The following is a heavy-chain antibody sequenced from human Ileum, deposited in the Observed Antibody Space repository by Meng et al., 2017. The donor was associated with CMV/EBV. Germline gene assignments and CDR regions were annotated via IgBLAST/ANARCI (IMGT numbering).Heavy chain of an antibody. CDR3: TTSSQRATDYYYDGMDV. CDR2: IKSKTDGGTT. V-gene: IGHV3-15*01. J-gene: IGHJ6*02. CDR1: GFTFSNAW. D-gene: IGHD1-26*01. Sequence: GESLKISCAASGFTFSNAWMSWVRQAPGKGLEWVGRIKSKTDGGTTDYAAPVKGRFTISRDDSKNTLYLQMNSLKTEDTAVYYCTTSSQRATDYYYDGMDVWGQGTTVTVSS.